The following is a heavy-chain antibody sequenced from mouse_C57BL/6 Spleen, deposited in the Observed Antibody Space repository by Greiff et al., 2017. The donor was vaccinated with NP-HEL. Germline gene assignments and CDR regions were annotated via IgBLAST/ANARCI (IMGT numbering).Heavy chain of an antibody. Sequence: EVQLQQSGPELVKPGASVKISCKASGYTFTDYYMNWVKQSHGKSLEWIGDINPNNGGTSYNQKFKGKATLTVDKSSSTAYMELRSLTSEDSAVYYCARSRRGYGYDGRDAMDYWGQGTSVTVSS. D-gene: IGHD2-2*01. CDR3: ARSRRGYGYDGRDAMDY. CDR2: INPNNGGT. CDR1: GYTFTDYY. J-gene: IGHJ4*01. V-gene: IGHV1-26*01.